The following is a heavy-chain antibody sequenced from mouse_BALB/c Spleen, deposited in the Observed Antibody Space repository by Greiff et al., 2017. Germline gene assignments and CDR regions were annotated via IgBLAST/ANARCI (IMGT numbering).Heavy chain of an antibody. J-gene: IGHJ4*01. V-gene: IGHV1-14*01. D-gene: IGHD2-10*01. CDR1: GYTFTSYV. CDR2: INPYNDGT. CDR3: ARGEASYGNYLYAMDY. Sequence: VQLKQSGPELVKPGASVKMSCKASGYTFTSYVMHWVKQKPGQGLEWIGYINPYNDGTKYNEKFKGKATLTSDKSSSTAYMELSSLTSEDSAVYYCARGEASYGNYLYAMDYWGQGTSVTVSS.